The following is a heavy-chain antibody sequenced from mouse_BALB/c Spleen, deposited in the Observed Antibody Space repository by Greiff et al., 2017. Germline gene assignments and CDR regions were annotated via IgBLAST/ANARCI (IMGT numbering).Heavy chain of an antibody. CDR3: ARKEITTNAMDY. CDR1: GFSLTSYG. J-gene: IGHJ4*01. D-gene: IGHD2-4*01. CDR2: IWSGGST. Sequence: VKLVESGPGLVQPSQSLSITCTVSGFSLTSYGVHWVRQSPGKGLEWLGVIWSGGSTDYNAAFISRLSISKDNSKSQVFFKMNSLQANDTAIYYCARKEITTNAMDYWGQGTSVTVSS. V-gene: IGHV2-2*02.